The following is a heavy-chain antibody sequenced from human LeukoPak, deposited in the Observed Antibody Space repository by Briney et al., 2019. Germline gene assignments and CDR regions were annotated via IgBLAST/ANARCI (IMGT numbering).Heavy chain of an antibody. D-gene: IGHD3-10*01. V-gene: IGHV4-59*12. CDR2: IYYSGST. J-gene: IGHJ6*03. CDR3: ARGPNGGWFEEYHYYYMDV. Sequence: SETLSLTCTVSGGSISSYYWSWIRQPPGKGLEWIGYIYYSGSTNYNPSLKSRVTISVDTSKNQFSLKLSSVTAADTAVYYCARGPNGGWFEEYHYYYMDVWGKGTTVTVSS. CDR1: GGSISSYY.